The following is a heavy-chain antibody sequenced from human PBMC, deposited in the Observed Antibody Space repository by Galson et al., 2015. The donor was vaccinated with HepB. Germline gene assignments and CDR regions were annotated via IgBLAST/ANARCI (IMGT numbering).Heavy chain of an antibody. CDR2: FDPEDGET. CDR1: GYTLTELS. D-gene: IGHD3-22*01. CDR3: ALSRLYDSSGYYYAEYFQH. V-gene: IGHV1-24*01. Sequence: SVKVSCKVSGYTLTELSMHWVRQAPGKGLEWMGGFDPEDGETIYAQKFQGRVTMTEDTSTDTAYMELSSLRSEDTAVYYCALSRLYDSSGYYYAEYFQHWGQGTLVTVSS. J-gene: IGHJ1*01.